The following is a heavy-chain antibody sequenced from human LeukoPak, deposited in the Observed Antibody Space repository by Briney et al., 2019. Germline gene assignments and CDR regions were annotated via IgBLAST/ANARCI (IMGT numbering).Heavy chain of an antibody. CDR3: ARSDEAAFWSGYYFDY. J-gene: IGHJ4*02. Sequence: GGSLRLSCVASGFTFSNYRMNWVRQAPGKGLEWVSSISSSSSFMYSADSVKGRFTRSRDNAKNSLYLQMNSLRAEDTAVYYCARSDEAAFWSGYYFDYWGQGTLVTVSS. CDR2: ISSSSSFM. CDR1: GFTFSNYR. D-gene: IGHD3-3*01. V-gene: IGHV3-21*01.